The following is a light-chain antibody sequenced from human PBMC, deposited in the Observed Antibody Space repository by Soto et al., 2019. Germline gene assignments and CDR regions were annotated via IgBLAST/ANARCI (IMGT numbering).Light chain of an antibody. CDR2: ASS. CDR3: QQYGSSLYT. J-gene: IGKJ2*01. Sequence: ELVLTQSPGPLSLSPGERATLSCRASQSVSSSYLAWYQQKPGQAPRLLIYASSSRATGIPDRFSGSGSGRDFTLTISRLEPEDFAVYYCQQYGSSLYTFGPGTKLEI. CDR1: QSVSSSY. V-gene: IGKV3-20*01.